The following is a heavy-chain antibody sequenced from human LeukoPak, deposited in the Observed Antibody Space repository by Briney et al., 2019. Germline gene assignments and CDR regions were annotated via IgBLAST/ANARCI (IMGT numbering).Heavy chain of an antibody. D-gene: IGHD2-21*01. V-gene: IGHV3-66*01. Sequence: GGSLRLSCAASGFTVSSNYMTWVRQAPGKGLEWVSIIYSGGSTYYADSVKGRFTISRDNSKNTLYLQMNSLRAEDTAMYYCARDHNWHISYNYYYGMDVWGQGTTVTVSS. CDR2: IYSGGST. J-gene: IGHJ6*02. CDR1: GFTVSSNY. CDR3: ARDHNWHISYNYYYGMDV.